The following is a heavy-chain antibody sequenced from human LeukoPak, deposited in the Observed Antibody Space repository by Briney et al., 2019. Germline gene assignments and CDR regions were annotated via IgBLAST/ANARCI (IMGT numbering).Heavy chain of an antibody. D-gene: IGHD4-23*01. CDR3: ARDMKFSPIYGGNSFFDY. J-gene: IGHJ4*02. Sequence: SETLSLTCTVSGGSISSGDYYWSWIRQPAGKGLEWIGRIYTSGSTNYNPSLKSRVTISVDTSKNQFSLKLSSVTAADTAVYYCARDMKFSPIYGGNSFFDYWGQGTLVTVSS. CDR2: IYTSGST. V-gene: IGHV4-61*02. CDR1: GGSISSGDYY.